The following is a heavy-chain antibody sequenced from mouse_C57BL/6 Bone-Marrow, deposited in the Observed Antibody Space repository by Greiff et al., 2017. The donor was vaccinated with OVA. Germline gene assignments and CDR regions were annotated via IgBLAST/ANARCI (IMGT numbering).Heavy chain of an antibody. Sequence: QVQLQQPGAELVKPGASVKLSCKASGYTFTSYWMQWVKQRPGQGLEWIGEIDPSDSYTNYNQKFKGKATLTVDTSSSTAYMQLSSLTSEDSAVYDCARWDYDYVDYWGQGTTLTVSS. CDR3: ARWDYDYVDY. CDR2: IDPSDSYT. V-gene: IGHV1-50*01. D-gene: IGHD2-4*01. J-gene: IGHJ2*01. CDR1: GYTFTSYW.